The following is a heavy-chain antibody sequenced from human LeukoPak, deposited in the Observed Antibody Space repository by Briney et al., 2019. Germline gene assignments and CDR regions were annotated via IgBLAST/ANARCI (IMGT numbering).Heavy chain of an antibody. CDR2: ISGSGGST. D-gene: IGHD4-23*01. CDR1: GFTFSGYA. V-gene: IGHV3-23*01. CDR3: AHSIARVVNEYYY. Sequence: PGGSLRLSCAASGFTFSGYAMSWVRQAPGKGLEWVSAISGSGGSTYYADSVKGRFTISRDNPKNTLYLQMNSLRAEDTAVYYCAHSIARVVNEYYYWGQGTLVTVSS. J-gene: IGHJ4*02.